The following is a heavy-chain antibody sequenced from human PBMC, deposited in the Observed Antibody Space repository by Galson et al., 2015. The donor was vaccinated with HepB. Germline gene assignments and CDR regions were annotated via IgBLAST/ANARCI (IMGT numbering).Heavy chain of an antibody. CDR2: INPNSGGT. Sequence: SVKVSCKASGYTFTGYYMHWVRQAPGQGLEWMGRINPNSGGTNYAQKFQGRVTMTRDTSISTAYMELSRLRSDDTAVYYCAREGGRGIVVVPAAMGVDWGQGTLVTVSS. CDR1: GYTFTGYY. V-gene: IGHV1-2*06. D-gene: IGHD2-2*01. CDR3: AREGGRGIVVVPAAMGVD. J-gene: IGHJ4*02.